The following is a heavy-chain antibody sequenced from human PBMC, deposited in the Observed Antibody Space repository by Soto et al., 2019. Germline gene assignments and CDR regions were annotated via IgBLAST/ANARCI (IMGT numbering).Heavy chain of an antibody. CDR3: VVSGVAGTGLFDY. V-gene: IGHV1-2*02. CDR1: GYTFTAYY. J-gene: IGHJ4*02. Sequence: ASVKVSCKASGYTFTAYYMHWVRQAPGQGLEWMGWINPVTGATDYPQRFQGRVTMTTDTSISTAYMDLTRLRSDDTALYYCVVSGVAGTGLFDYWGQGTLVTVSS. D-gene: IGHD2-15*01. CDR2: INPVTGAT.